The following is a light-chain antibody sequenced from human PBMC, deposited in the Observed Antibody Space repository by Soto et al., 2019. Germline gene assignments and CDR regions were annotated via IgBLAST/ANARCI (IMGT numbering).Light chain of an antibody. J-gene: IGLJ2*01. CDR2: DVT. CDR3: SSEILTNLVG. Sequence: QSALTQPASLSGSPGQSITISCTGSSGDLGRHNYVSWYQQHPGKAPKLMIYDVTYRPSGVSNRFPGSKSGNTASLTISGLQAEDEADYYGSSEILTNLVGFGGGTKLTVL. V-gene: IGLV2-14*03. CDR1: SGDLGRHNY.